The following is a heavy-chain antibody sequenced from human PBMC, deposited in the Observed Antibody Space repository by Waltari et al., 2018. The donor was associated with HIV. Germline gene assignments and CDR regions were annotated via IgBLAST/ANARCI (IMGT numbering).Heavy chain of an antibody. J-gene: IGHJ5*02. D-gene: IGHD3-10*01. CDR2: IYYKGGT. CDR1: GGSFRTYY. CDR3: ARDFYGSGISLSRGRRYFDP. V-gene: IGHV4-59*01. Sequence: QVQLQELGPGLVKPSETLSLTCTVSGGSFRTYYWRWIRQPPGKGLEWMRYIYYKGGTKYNPSLKNRVTMTIDTSKTQFSLELSSVTTADTAIYYCARDFYGSGISLSRGRRYFDPWGQGALVTVSS.